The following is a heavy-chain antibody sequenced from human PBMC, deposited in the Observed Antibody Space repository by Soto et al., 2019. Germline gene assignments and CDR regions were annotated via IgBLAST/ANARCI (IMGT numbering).Heavy chain of an antibody. D-gene: IGHD6-19*01. CDR3: GAGIAVAGTVGAFDI. CDR1: GYTFTSYY. CDR2: INPSGGST. J-gene: IGHJ3*02. V-gene: IGHV1-46*01. Sequence: ASVKVSCKASGYTFTSYYMHWVRQAPGQGLEWVGIINPSGGSTSYAQKFQGRVTMTRDTSTSTVYMELSSLRSEDTAVYYCGAGIAVAGTVGAFDIWGQGTMVSVSS.